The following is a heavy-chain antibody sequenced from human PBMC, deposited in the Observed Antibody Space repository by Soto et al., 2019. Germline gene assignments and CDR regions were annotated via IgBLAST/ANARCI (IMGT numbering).Heavy chain of an antibody. J-gene: IGHJ4*02. Sequence: SVKVSCKASGGTFSSYAISWVRQAPGQGLEWMGGIIPIFGTANYAQKFQGRVTITADESTSTAYMELSSLRSEDTAVYYCARQAPLLRYFDWLPPDYWGQGTLVTVSS. V-gene: IGHV1-69*13. D-gene: IGHD3-9*01. CDR3: ARQAPLLRYFDWLPPDY. CDR1: GGTFSSYA. CDR2: IIPIFGTA.